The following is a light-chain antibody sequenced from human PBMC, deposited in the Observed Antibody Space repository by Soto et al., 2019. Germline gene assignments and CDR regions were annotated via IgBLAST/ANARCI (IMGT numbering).Light chain of an antibody. V-gene: IGLV2-8*01. J-gene: IGLJ2*01. CDR3: TSYAGSTNFVG. CDR2: AVS. CDR1: SSDVGDYNS. Sequence: QSALTQPPSASGSPGQSVTISCTGTSSDVGDYNSVSWYQQHPGKAPKLIIYAVSKRPSGVPDRFSGSKSGNTASLTVSGLQAEDEADYYCTSYAGSTNFVGVGGGTKVTVL.